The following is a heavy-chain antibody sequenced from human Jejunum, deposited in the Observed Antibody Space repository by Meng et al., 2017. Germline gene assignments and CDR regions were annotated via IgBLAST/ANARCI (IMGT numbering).Heavy chain of an antibody. Sequence: VPVVESGGGWVRPGGSVDLSCAGSGFSFTNAWMNWVRQASGKELEWVGRIKSKPNGGTTDYAAPFKGRFTISRDDSKQTVYLEMNSLKTADTAVYYCGRAWSLDLWGRGTLVTVSS. CDR1: GFSFTNAW. V-gene: IGHV3-15*01. CDR3: GRAWSLDL. CDR2: IKSKPNGGTT. J-gene: IGHJ2*01.